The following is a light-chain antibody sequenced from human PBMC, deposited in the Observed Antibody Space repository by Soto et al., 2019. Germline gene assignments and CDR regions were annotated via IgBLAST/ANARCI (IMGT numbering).Light chain of an antibody. J-gene: IGKJ2*01. V-gene: IGKV4-1*01. Sequence: DIVMTQSPDSLAVSLGERATINCKSSQSVLYSSNNKNYLAWYQQKPGQPPKLLIYWASTRESGVPDRFSGSGSGTDFPLTINSLQAEDVAVYYCQEYYSTPPYTFGQGTKVEIK. CDR2: WAS. CDR3: QEYYSTPPYT. CDR1: QSVLYSSNNKNY.